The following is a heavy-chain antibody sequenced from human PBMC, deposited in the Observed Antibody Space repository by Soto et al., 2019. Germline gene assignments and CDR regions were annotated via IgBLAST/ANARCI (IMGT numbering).Heavy chain of an antibody. CDR1: GGSISSYY. D-gene: IGHD6-19*01. CDR2: IYYSGST. Sequence: SETLSLTCTVSGGSISSYYWSWIRQPPGKGLKWIGYIYYSGSTNYNPSLKSRVTISVDTSKNQFSLKLSSVTAADTAVYYCARRYSSGFDYWGQGTLVTVSS. V-gene: IGHV4-59*08. J-gene: IGHJ4*02. CDR3: ARRYSSGFDY.